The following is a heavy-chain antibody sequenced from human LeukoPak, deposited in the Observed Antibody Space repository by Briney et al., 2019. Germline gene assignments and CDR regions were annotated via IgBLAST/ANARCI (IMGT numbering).Heavy chain of an antibody. CDR1: GYTFTGYY. J-gene: IGHJ6*02. CDR2: INPNSGGT. CDR3: AREQLASIAAAGRASYYYYGMDV. Sequence: ASVKVSCKASGYTFTGYYMHWLRQTPGQGLEWMGWINPNSGGTNYAQKFQGRVTMTRDTSISTAYMELSRLRSDDTAVYYCAREQLASIAAAGRASYYYYGMDVWGQGTTVTVSS. V-gene: IGHV1-2*02. D-gene: IGHD6-13*01.